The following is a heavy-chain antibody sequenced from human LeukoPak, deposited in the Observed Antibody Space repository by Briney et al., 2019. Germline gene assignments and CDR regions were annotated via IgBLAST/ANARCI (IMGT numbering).Heavy chain of an antibody. CDR3: ARASGSYWYYFDY. CDR2: INPKSGGT. D-gene: IGHD1-26*01. J-gene: IGHJ4*02. V-gene: IGHV1-2*02. CDR1: GYTFTGYY. Sequence: ASVKVSCKASGYTFTGYYMQWVRQAPGQGLEWMGWINPKSGGTKYAQKFQDRVTMTRDTSISAAYMEVSSLRSDDTAMYYCARASGSYWYYFDYWGQGTLVTVSS.